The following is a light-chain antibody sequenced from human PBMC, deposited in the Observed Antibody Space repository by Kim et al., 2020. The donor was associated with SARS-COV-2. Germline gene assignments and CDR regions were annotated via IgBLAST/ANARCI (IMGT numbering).Light chain of an antibody. CDR3: QVWDTSSDHQV. CDR2: SAT. Sequence: PGKTARMTCPGNDIGYKAVHWYRQRPDQAPMLVIYSATDRPSGFPSRFSGSKSGKTATLTISRVEAGDEADYYCQVWDTSSDHQVFGSGTKVTVL. V-gene: IGLV3-21*04. J-gene: IGLJ1*01. CDR1: DIGYKA.